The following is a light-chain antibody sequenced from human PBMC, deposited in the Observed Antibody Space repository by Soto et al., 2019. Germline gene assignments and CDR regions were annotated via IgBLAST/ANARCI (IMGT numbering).Light chain of an antibody. CDR3: QQYYSYPRT. J-gene: IGKJ1*01. V-gene: IGKV1-8*01. CDR1: QGISSY. CDR2: AAS. Sequence: AIRMTQSPSSLSASTGDRVTITCRASQGISSYLAWYQQKPGKAPKLLIYAASTLQSGVPSRFNGSVSGTDFTLTISCLQSEDFATYYCQQYYSYPRTFGQGTKVDIK.